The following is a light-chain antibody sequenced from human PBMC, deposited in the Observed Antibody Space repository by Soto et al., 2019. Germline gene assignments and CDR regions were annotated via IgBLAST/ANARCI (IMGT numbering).Light chain of an antibody. J-gene: IGKJ1*01. CDR3: QQYNSYSRT. V-gene: IGKV1-5*03. CDR1: QSISSW. CDR2: KAS. Sequence: DIQITQSPSTLSASVGDRVTITCRASQSISSWLAWYQQKPGKAPKLLIYKASSLESGVPSRFSGSGSGTEFTFTISSLQPDDFATYYCQQYNSYSRTFGQGTKVDIK.